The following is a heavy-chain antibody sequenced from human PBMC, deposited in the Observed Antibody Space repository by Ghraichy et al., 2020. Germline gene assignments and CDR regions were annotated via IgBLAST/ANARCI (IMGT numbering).Heavy chain of an antibody. CDR1: GGTFSSYA. J-gene: IGHJ6*02. D-gene: IGHD3-3*01. Sequence: SVKVSCKASGGTFSSYAISWVRQAPGQGLEWMGGIIPIFGTANYAQKFQGRVTITADESTSTAYMELSSLRSEDTAVYYCARVDNPIFGVVIMPYYGMDVWGQGTTVTVSS. CDR3: ARVDNPIFGVVIMPYYGMDV. CDR2: IIPIFGTA. V-gene: IGHV1-69*13.